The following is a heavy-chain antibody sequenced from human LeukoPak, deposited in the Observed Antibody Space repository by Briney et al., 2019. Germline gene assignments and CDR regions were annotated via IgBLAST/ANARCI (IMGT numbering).Heavy chain of an antibody. V-gene: IGHV3-23*01. CDR1: GFTVSSNY. Sequence: PGGSLRLSCAASGFTVSSNYMSWVRQAPGKGLEWVSAISGSGGSTYYADSVKGRFTISRDNSKNTLYLQMNSLRAEDTAVYYCAKVRYGYYDSSGYPYWGQGTLVTVSS. CDR2: ISGSGGST. D-gene: IGHD3-22*01. CDR3: AKVRYGYYDSSGYPY. J-gene: IGHJ4*02.